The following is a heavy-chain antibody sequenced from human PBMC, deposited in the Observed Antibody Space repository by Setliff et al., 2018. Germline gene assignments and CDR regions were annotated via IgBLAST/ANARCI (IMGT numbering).Heavy chain of an antibody. J-gene: IGHJ4*02. CDR3: ARHLWGSGTDY. V-gene: IGHV4-38-2*01. CDR1: GYSISSGYY. CDR2: IYHSGST. D-gene: IGHD3-10*01. Sequence: SETLSLTCAVSGYSISSGYYWGWIRQPPGKGLEWIGSIYHSGSTYYNPSLKSRVTISVDTPKNQFSLKLRSATAADTAVYYCARHLWGSGTDYWGQGTPVTVSS.